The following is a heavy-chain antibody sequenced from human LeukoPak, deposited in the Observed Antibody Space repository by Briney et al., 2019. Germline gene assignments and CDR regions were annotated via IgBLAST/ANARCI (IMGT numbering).Heavy chain of an antibody. CDR2: ISSDASIT. V-gene: IGHV3-74*01. CDR1: GFTFSTYW. D-gene: IGHD4-11*01. Sequence: GSLRLSCAASGFTFSTYWMHWVRQDPGKGLVWVSRISSDASITSYADPVKGRFTISRDNAKNTLYLQMNSLRAEDTAVHYCVKRTVGAGFDIWGQGTMVTVSS. J-gene: IGHJ3*02. CDR3: VKRTVGAGFDI.